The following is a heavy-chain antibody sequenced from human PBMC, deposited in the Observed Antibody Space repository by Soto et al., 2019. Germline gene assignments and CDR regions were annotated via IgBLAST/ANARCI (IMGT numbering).Heavy chain of an antibody. CDR2: ISSSSSHI. V-gene: IGHV3-21*01. J-gene: IGHJ6*03. Sequence: GGSLRLSCAASGFTFSSYSMNWVRQAPGKGLEWVSSISSSSSHIYYADSVKGRFTISRDNAKNSLYLQMNSLRAEDTAVYYCARVCPYYDFWSGYYRTKNYYYYYYMDVWGKGTTVTVSS. CDR3: ARVCPYYDFWSGYYRTKNYYYYYYMDV. CDR1: GFTFSSYS. D-gene: IGHD3-3*01.